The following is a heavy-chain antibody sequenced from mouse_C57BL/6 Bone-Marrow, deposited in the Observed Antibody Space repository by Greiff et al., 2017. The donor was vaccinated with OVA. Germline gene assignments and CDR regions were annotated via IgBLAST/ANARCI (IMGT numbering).Heavy chain of an antibody. Sequence: EVKLVESGGDLVKPGGSLKLSCAASGFTFSSYGMSWVRQTPDKRLEWVATISSGGSYTYYPDSVKGRFTISRDNAKNTLYLQMSSLKAEDTAMYYCARGNDGIDYGGQGTTRTVSS. J-gene: IGHJ2*01. CDR1: GFTFSSYG. CDR3: ARGNDGIDY. D-gene: IGHD2-12*01. V-gene: IGHV5-6*02. CDR2: ISSGGSYT.